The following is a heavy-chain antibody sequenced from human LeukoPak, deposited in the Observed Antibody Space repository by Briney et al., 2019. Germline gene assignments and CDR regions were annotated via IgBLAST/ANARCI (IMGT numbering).Heavy chain of an antibody. CDR2: ISGSGGST. V-gene: IGHV3-23*01. Sequence: GGSLRLSCAASGFTFSSYAMSWVRQAPGEGLEWVSAISGSGGSTYYADSVKGRFTISRDNSKNTLYLQMNSLRAEDTAVYYCAKTLGDYGDYWFDPWGQGTLVTVSS. CDR1: GFTFSSYA. J-gene: IGHJ5*02. D-gene: IGHD4-17*01. CDR3: AKTLGDYGDYWFDP.